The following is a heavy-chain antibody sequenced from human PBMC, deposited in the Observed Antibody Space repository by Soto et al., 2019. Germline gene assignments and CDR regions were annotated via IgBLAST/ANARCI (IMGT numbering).Heavy chain of an antibody. CDR3: ARVGGSYLNYYYYGMDV. J-gene: IGHJ6*02. V-gene: IGHV3-30-3*01. CDR1: GFTFSSYA. Sequence: GGSLRLSCAASGFTFSSYAMHWVRQAPGKGLEWVAVISYDGSNKYYADSVKGRFTISRDNSKNTLYLQMNSLRAEDTAVYYCARVGGSYLNYYYYGMDVWGQGTTVTVSS. D-gene: IGHD1-26*01. CDR2: ISYDGSNK.